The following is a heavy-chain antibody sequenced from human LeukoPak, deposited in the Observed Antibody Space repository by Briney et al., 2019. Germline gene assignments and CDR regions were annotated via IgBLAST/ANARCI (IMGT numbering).Heavy chain of an antibody. V-gene: IGHV3-49*03. CDR3: TSWQKTWTRGDS. D-gene: IGHD1-1*01. J-gene: IGHJ5*01. CDR2: IRSKGYGGTT. Sequence: GGSLRLPCTASGFSFGDYAMSWFRQAPGKGLEWVGFIRSKGYGGTTEYAASVKGRVTISRADTESIAYLQTNSLKSEATAVYYCTSWQKTWTRGDSWGQGTLVTVSS. CDR1: GFSFGDYA.